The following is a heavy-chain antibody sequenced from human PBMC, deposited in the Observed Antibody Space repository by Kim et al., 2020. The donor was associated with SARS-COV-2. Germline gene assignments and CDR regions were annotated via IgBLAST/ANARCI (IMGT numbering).Heavy chain of an antibody. J-gene: IGHJ4*02. V-gene: IGHV3-23*01. CDR2: ISASGGTT. CDR3: AKGRTGIAVTGKLDY. D-gene: IGHD6-19*01. Sequence: GGSLRLSCAASGLIFSSYAMNWVRQAPGKGLEWVSAISASGGTTEYADSVKGRFTISRDNSKNTLYLQMNSLRVEDTALYYCAKGRTGIAVTGKLDYWGQGTLVTLSS. CDR1: GLIFSSYA.